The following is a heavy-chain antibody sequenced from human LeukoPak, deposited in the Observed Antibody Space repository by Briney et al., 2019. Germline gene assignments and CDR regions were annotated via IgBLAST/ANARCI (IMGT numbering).Heavy chain of an antibody. J-gene: IGHJ4*02. V-gene: IGHV3-49*03. CDR2: IRGKAYGETT. CDR3: ARDGQWLVYDY. CDR1: GFLFVDYA. Sequence: PGRSLRLSCTTSGFLFVDYAMSWFRRAPGKGLEWVSFIRGKAYGETTEYAASVKGRFTISRDDSKSIVYLLMDSLKTEDTAVYYCARDGQWLVYDYWGQGTLVTVSS. D-gene: IGHD6-19*01.